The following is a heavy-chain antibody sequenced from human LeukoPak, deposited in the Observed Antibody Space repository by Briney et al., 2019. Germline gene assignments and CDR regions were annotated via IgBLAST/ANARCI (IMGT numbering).Heavy chain of an antibody. J-gene: IGHJ6*03. CDR2: IYSGGST. Sequence: PGGSLRLSCAASELTLSSNYMSWIRQAPGRGLEWVSFIYSGGSTYYADSVRGRFIISRDNSKNTLYLQMNSLRAEDTAVYYCAKDLTAAGQDYYYYYMDVWGKGTTVTISS. D-gene: IGHD6-13*01. CDR3: AKDLTAAGQDYYYYYMDV. V-gene: IGHV3-53*01. CDR1: ELTLSSNY.